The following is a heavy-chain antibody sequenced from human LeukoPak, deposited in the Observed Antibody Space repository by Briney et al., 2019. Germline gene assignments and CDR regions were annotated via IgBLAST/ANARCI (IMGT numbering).Heavy chain of an antibody. J-gene: IGHJ4*02. Sequence: GGSLRLSCAASGFTFSSYWMSWVRQAPGKGLEWVANIKQDGSEKYYVDSVKGRFTISRDNAKNSLYLQMNSLRAEDTAVYYCAREKTRDGYNTIYFDYWGQGTLVTVSS. D-gene: IGHD5-24*01. V-gene: IGHV3-7*03. CDR3: AREKTRDGYNTIYFDY. CDR1: GFTFSSYW. CDR2: IKQDGSEK.